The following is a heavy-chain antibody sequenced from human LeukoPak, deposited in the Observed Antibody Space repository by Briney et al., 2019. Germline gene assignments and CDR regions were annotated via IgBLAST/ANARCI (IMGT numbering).Heavy chain of an antibody. D-gene: IGHD2-2*01. CDR2: ISYDGSEK. Sequence: GSLRLSCAASGFTFSDSEMHWVRQAPGKGLEWVAVISYDGSEKYYADSVKGRFTISRDNSKNTLYLQMNSLRAEDTAVYYCARDRDCSSTSCFNAFDIWGQGTVVTVSS. CDR1: GFTFSDSE. V-gene: IGHV3-30*01. CDR3: ARDRDCSSTSCFNAFDI. J-gene: IGHJ3*02.